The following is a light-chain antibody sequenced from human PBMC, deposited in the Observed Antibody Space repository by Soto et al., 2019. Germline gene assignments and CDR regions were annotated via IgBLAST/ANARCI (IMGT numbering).Light chain of an antibody. CDR1: GSNIGSNT. CDR2: SNN. Sequence: QSVLTQPPSASGTPGQRVTISCSGSGSNIGSNTVNWYQQLPGTAPKLLIYSNNQRPSGVPDRFSGSKSGTSASLAISGLQSEDEADYYCAAWDDSLNGYVFGTGTKVTLL. V-gene: IGLV1-44*01. CDR3: AAWDDSLNGYV. J-gene: IGLJ1*01.